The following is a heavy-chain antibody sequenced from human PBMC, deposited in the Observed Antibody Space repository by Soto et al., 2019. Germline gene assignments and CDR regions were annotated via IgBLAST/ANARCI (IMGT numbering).Heavy chain of an antibody. Sequence: TLSLTCTVSGGSISGHYWIWIRQPPGKALEWLGYIFYSGSTNYNPSLKSRVTISVDTSRNQFSLRLNSVTAADTAVYYCARVGSSGWSPDYWGQGTLVTVSS. V-gene: IGHV4-59*11. CDR1: GGSISGHY. J-gene: IGHJ4*02. CDR3: ARVGSSGWSPDY. D-gene: IGHD6-19*01. CDR2: IFYSGST.